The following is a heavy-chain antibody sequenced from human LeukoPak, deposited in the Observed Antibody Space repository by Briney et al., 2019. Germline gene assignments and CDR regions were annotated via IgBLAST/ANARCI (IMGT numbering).Heavy chain of an antibody. V-gene: IGHV3-23*01. Sequence: GGSLRLSCAASGFTFSNYGMNWVRQARGKGLEWVSGITSNGGTTYYADCVKGGFTIPRHNPKHTVYLQMHRLRAEDTAVYYCAKVDAWLGLFDYWGQGTLVTVSS. CDR1: GFTFSNYG. CDR2: ITSNGGTT. CDR3: AKVDAWLGLFDY. D-gene: IGHD5-12*01. J-gene: IGHJ4*02.